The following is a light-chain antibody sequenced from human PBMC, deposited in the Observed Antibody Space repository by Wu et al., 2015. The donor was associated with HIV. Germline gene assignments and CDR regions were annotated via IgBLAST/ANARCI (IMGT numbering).Light chain of an antibody. CDR1: QSISSY. J-gene: IGKJ4*01. CDR2: DAS. Sequence: DIQMTQSPSSLSASVGDRVTITCRASQSISSYLNWYQQKPGKAPKLLIYDASSLQSGVPSRFSGSGSGTEFTLTISSLQPDDFATYYCQQYNSYSFGGGTKVEIK. V-gene: IGKV1-5*01. CDR3: QQYNSYS.